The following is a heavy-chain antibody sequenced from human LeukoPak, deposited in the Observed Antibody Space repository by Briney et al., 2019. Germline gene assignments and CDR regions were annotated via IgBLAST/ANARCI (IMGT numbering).Heavy chain of an antibody. CDR2: IYYSGST. CDR3: ARDRGWFDP. V-gene: IGHV4-59*13. Sequence: SETLSLTCTVSGGSISSYYWSWIRQPPVKGLEWIGYIYYSGSTNYNPSLKGRVTISVDTSKNQFSLKLSSVTAADTAVYYCARDRGWFDPWGQGTLVTVSS. J-gene: IGHJ5*02. CDR1: GGSISSYY.